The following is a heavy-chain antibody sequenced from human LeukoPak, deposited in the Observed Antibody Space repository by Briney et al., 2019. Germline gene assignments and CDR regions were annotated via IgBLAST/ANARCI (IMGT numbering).Heavy chain of an antibody. J-gene: IGHJ6*03. V-gene: IGHV3-30*02. D-gene: IGHD2-2*01. CDR1: GFTFSSYG. Sequence: QAGGSLRLSCAASGFTFSSYGMHWVRQAPGKGLEWVAFIRYDGSNKYYADSVKGRFTISRDNSKNTLYLQMNSLRAEDTAVYYCAKDWAIAGSYYCMDVWGKGTTVTISS. CDR2: IRYDGSNK. CDR3: AKDWAIAGSYYCMDV.